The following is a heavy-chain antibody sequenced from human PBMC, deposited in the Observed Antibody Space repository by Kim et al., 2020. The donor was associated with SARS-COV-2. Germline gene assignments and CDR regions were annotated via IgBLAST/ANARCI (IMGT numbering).Heavy chain of an antibody. V-gene: IGHV7-4-1*02. D-gene: IGHD4-17*01. J-gene: IGHJ5*02. Sequence: ASVKVSCKASGYTFTSYAMNWVRQAPGQGLEWMGWINTNTGNPTYAQGFTGRFVFSLDTSVSTAYLQISSLKAEDTAVYYCARDPPRLRREPTGWFDPWGQGTLVTVSS. CDR3: ARDPPRLRREPTGWFDP. CDR1: GYTFTSYA. CDR2: INTNTGNP.